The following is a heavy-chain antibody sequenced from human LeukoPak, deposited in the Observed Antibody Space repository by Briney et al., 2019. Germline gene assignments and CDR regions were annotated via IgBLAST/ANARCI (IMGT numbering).Heavy chain of an antibody. Sequence: PGGSLRLSCAASGFTFSSYGMHWVRQAPGKGLEWVAFIRYDGSNKYYADSVKGRFTISRVNSKNTLYLQMNSLRAEDTAVYYCAKTSGYSGYEQNDAFDIWGQGTMVTVSS. CDR3: AKTSGYSGYEQNDAFDI. D-gene: IGHD5-12*01. V-gene: IGHV3-30*02. J-gene: IGHJ3*02. CDR2: IRYDGSNK. CDR1: GFTFSSYG.